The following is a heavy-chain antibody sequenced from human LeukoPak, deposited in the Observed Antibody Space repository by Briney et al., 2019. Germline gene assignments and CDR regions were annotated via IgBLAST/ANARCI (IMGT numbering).Heavy chain of an antibody. D-gene: IGHD2-2*01. Sequence: PSETLSLTCAVYGGSFSGYYWSWIRQPPGKGLEWIGEINHSGSTNYNPSLKSRVTISVDTSKNQFSLKLSSATAADTAVYYCARATRSSSTSRRSYYYYGMDVWGQGTTVTVSS. CDR1: GGSFSGYY. V-gene: IGHV4-34*01. CDR2: INHSGST. CDR3: ARATRSSSTSRRSYYYYGMDV. J-gene: IGHJ6*02.